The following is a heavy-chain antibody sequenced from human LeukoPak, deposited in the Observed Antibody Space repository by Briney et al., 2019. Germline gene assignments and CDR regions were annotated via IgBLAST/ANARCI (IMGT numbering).Heavy chain of an antibody. CDR3: ARGRIPVSP. V-gene: IGHV4-34*01. CDR1: GGSFSGYY. J-gene: IGHJ5*02. Sequence: SETLSLTCAVYGGSFSGYYWSWIRQPPGKGLEWIGEINHSGSTNYNPSLKSRVTISVDMSKNQFSLKLSSVTAADTAVYYCARGRIPVSPWGQGTLVTVSS. D-gene: IGHD4-17*01. CDR2: INHSGST.